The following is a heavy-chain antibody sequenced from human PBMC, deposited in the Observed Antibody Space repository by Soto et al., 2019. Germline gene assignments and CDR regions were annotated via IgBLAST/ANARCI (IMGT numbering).Heavy chain of an antibody. D-gene: IGHD3-22*01. CDR3: ARETHYDSSGKHRTITNNWFDP. CDR1: GGSISSGGYY. Sequence: PSETLSLTCTVSGGSISSGGYYWSWIRQHPGKGLEWIGYIYYSGSTYYNPSLKSRVTISVDTSKNQFSLKLSSVTAADTAVYCCARETHYDSSGKHRTITNNWFDPWGQGTLVTVSS. V-gene: IGHV4-31*03. CDR2: IYYSGST. J-gene: IGHJ5*02.